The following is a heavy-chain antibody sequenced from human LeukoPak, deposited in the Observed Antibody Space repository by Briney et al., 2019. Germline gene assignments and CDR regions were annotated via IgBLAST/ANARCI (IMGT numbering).Heavy chain of an antibody. V-gene: IGHV3-7*01. D-gene: IGHD6-13*01. J-gene: IGHJ4*02. CDR3: ARHQELIAAAGKIDY. CDR1: GFTFSSYW. Sequence: GGSLRLSCAASGFTFSSYWMSWVRQAPGKGLEWVANIKQGGSEKYYVDSVKGRFTISRDNAKNSLYLQMNSLRAEDTAVYYCARHQELIAAAGKIDYWGQGTLVTVSS. CDR2: IKQGGSEK.